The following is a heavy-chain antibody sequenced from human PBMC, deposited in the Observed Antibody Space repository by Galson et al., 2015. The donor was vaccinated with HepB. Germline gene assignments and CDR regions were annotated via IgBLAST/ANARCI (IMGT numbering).Heavy chain of an antibody. Sequence: SLRLSCAASGFSFSSHGMNWLRQAPGKGLEWVSSVSGGGDRTFYVESMKGRVTISRDNSRNTVSLELNSLRVEDTAIYYCAQGAFMSIPMGGFFESWGQGTVVAVSS. CDR1: GFSFSSHG. V-gene: IGHV3-23*01. D-gene: IGHD3-16*01. CDR2: VSGGGDRT. J-gene: IGHJ4*02. CDR3: AQGAFMSIPMGGFFES.